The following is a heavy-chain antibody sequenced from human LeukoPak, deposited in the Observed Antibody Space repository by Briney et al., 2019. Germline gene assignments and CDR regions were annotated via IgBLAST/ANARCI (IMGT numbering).Heavy chain of an antibody. Sequence: SETLSLTCTVSGGSISSYYWSWIRQPAGKGRERIGRIYTSGSTNYNPSPKSRVTMSVDTSKNQFSLKLSSVTAADTAVYYCAKSSGYYLGWFDPWGQGTLVTVSS. V-gene: IGHV4-4*07. D-gene: IGHD3-22*01. CDR2: IYTSGST. CDR1: GGSISSYY. J-gene: IGHJ5*02. CDR3: AKSSGYYLGWFDP.